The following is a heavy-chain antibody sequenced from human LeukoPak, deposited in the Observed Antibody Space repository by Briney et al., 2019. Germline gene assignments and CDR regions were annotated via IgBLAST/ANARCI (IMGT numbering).Heavy chain of an antibody. CDR2: IYHSGRT. V-gene: IGHV4-39*07. CDR1: GGSISSSSYY. Sequence: PSETLSLACTVSGGSISSSSYYWGWIRQPPGKGLEWIGSIYHSGRTSYNPSLKSRVTISVDTSRNQFSLKLSSVTAADTAVYYCASFSSRWLPNDYWGQGTLVTVSS. D-gene: IGHD6-13*01. CDR3: ASFSSRWLPNDY. J-gene: IGHJ4*02.